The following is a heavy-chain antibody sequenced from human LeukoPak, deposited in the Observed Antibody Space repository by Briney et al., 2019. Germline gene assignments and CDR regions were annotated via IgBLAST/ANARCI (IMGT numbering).Heavy chain of an antibody. V-gene: IGHV4-59*01. J-gene: IGHJ4*02. CDR2: IYYSGST. Sequence: SETLSLTCTVSGGSISSYYWSWIRQPPGKGLEWIGYIYYSGSTNYNPSLKSRVTISVDTSKNQFSLKLSSVTAADTAVYYCARGLGYCSSTSCRPGFDYWGQGTLVTVSS. CDR1: GGSISSYY. CDR3: ARGLGYCSSTSCRPGFDY. D-gene: IGHD2-2*01.